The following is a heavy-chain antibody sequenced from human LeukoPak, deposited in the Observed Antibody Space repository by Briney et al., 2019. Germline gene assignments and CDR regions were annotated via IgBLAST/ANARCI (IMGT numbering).Heavy chain of an antibody. CDR1: GFTFSDYY. J-gene: IGHJ4*02. V-gene: IGHV3-11*06. CDR3: ARGLWGGQVAATPCYSY. D-gene: IGHD2-15*01. CDR2: ISSSSSYT. Sequence: GGSLRLSCAASGFTFSDYYMSWIRQAPGKGLEWVSYISSSSSYTNYADSVKGRFTISRDNAKNSLYLQMNSLRAEDTAVYYCARGLWGGQVAATPCYSYWGQGTLVTVSS.